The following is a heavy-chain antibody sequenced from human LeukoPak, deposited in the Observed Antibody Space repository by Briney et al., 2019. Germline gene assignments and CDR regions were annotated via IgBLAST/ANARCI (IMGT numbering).Heavy chain of an antibody. J-gene: IGHJ6*04. CDR3: ARGRRLNVFGSVFFDYYYYYGMAV. V-gene: IGHV1-8*01. CDR2: MNPNSGNT. D-gene: IGHD3-3*01. CDR1: GYTFTSYD. Sequence: ASVKVSCKASGYTFTSYDINWVRQATGQGLEWMGWMNPNSGNTGYAQKFQGRVTMTRNTSISTAYMELSSLRSDDTAVYYCARGRRLNVFGSVFFDYYYYYGMAVGAKGTT.